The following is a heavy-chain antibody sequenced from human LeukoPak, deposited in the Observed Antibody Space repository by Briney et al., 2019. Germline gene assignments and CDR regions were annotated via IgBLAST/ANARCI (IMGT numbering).Heavy chain of an antibody. Sequence: GGSLRLSCAASGFTFSSYAMSWVRQAPGKGLEWVSAISGSGGSTYYADSVKGRFTISRDNSKNTLYVQMNSLRAEDTAMYYCARQMVPAALYYFDYWGQGTLVTVSS. CDR1: GFTFSSYA. CDR3: ARQMVPAALYYFDY. V-gene: IGHV3-23*01. CDR2: ISGSGGST. D-gene: IGHD2-2*01. J-gene: IGHJ4*02.